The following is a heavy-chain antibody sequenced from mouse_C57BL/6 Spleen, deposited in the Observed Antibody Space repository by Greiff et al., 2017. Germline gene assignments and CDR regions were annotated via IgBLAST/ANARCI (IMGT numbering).Heavy chain of an antibody. J-gene: IGHJ4*01. CDR2: IYPGDGDS. CDR3: ARTGSNYDYYAMDY. CDR1: GYAFSSYW. V-gene: IGHV1-80*01. Sequence: QVQLQQSGAELVKPGASVKISCKASGYAFSSYWMNWVKQRPGKGLEWIGQIYPGDGDSNYNGKFKGKATLTADKSSSTAYMQLSSLTSEDSAVYFCARTGSNYDYYAMDYWGQGTSVTVAS. D-gene: IGHD2-5*01.